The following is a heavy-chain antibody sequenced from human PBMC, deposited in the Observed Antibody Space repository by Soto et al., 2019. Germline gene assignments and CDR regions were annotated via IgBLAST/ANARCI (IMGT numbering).Heavy chain of an antibody. CDR3: GRKGYGDYGGMYV. J-gene: IGHJ6*02. V-gene: IGHV3-21*01. D-gene: IGHD4-17*01. Sequence: EVQLVESGGGLVKPGGSLRLSCAASGFTFSSYSMNWVRQAPGKGLEWVSAIGSSSNYMYYADSVKGRFTISRDNAKNSLYLQMSSLRVEDTAVYYCGRKGYGDYGGMYVWGQGTTVTVSS. CDR2: IGSSSNYM. CDR1: GFTFSSYS.